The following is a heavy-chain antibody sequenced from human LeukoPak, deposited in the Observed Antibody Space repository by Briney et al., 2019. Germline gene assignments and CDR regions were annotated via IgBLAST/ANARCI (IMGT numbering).Heavy chain of an antibody. CDR3: ARDGLSGYCSSTSCYTSPVDY. CDR1: GGTFSSYT. D-gene: IGHD2-2*01. V-gene: IGHV1-69*04. Sequence: SVKVSCKASGGTFSSYTISWERQAPGQGLEWMGRIIPILGIANYAQKFLGRVTITADKSTSTAYMELSSLRSEDTAVYYCARDGLSGYCSSTSCYTSPVDYWGQGTLVTVSS. CDR2: IIPILGIA. J-gene: IGHJ4*02.